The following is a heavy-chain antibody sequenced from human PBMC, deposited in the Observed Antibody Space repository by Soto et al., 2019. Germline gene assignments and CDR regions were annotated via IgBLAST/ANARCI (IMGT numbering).Heavy chain of an antibody. D-gene: IGHD3-16*01. V-gene: IGHV1-69*13. CDR2: IIPVLATT. Sequence: ASVKVSCKASAGTFPHYALSWVRQAPGQGLEWMGGIIPVLATTTYAQKFQGRVSISADESTSTAYIELSSLNSEDTAVYYCACDWGNSLRNCLSLWDQETLVGVSS. J-gene: IGHJ4*02. CDR1: AGTFPHYA. CDR3: ACDWGNSLRNCLSL.